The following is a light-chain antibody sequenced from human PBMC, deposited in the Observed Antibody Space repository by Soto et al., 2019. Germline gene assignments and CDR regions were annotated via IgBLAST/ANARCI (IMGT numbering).Light chain of an antibody. CDR1: QTITNSY. Sequence: EIVLTQSPATLSLSPGERATLSCSASQTITNSYLAWYQQKPGQAPMLLIYGASSRGTGIPDRFSGSGSGTDFPLTLSRLESEDFAVYYCQQYGSSPRTFGQGTKLEIK. V-gene: IGKV3-20*01. J-gene: IGKJ2*01. CDR3: QQYGSSPRT. CDR2: GAS.